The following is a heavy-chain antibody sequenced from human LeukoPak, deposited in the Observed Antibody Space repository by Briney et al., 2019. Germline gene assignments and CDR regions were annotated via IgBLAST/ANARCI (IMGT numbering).Heavy chain of an antibody. CDR3: ARVSGFGDPFDY. Sequence: SETLSLTCTVSGGSISSGSYYWSWIRQPAGKGLEWIGRIYTSGSTNYNPSLKSRVTISVDRSKNQFSLKLTSVTAADTAVYYCARVSGFGDPFDYWGQGTLVTASS. V-gene: IGHV4-61*02. CDR2: IYTSGST. J-gene: IGHJ4*02. CDR1: GGSISSGSYY. D-gene: IGHD3-10*01.